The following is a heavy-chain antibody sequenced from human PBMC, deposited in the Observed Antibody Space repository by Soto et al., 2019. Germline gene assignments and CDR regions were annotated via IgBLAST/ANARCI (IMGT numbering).Heavy chain of an antibody. CDR3: ARIVIGGSSTNFPYHYYYLDV. Sequence: GESLKISCKGSGYSFTSYWIGWVRQMPGKGLEWMGIIYPGDSDTRYSPSFQGQVTISADKSISTAYLQWSSLKASDTAMYYCARIVIGGSSTNFPYHYYYLDVWGKGTTVTVSS. D-gene: IGHD2-15*01. J-gene: IGHJ6*03. V-gene: IGHV5-51*01. CDR1: GYSFTSYW. CDR2: IYPGDSDT.